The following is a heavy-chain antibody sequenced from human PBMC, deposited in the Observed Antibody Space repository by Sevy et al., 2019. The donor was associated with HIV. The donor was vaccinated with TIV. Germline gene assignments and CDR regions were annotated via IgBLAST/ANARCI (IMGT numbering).Heavy chain of an antibody. CDR2: ISSSSSYT. CDR1: GFTFSDYY. J-gene: IGHJ4*02. V-gene: IGHV3-11*06. Sequence: GGSLRLSCAASGFTFSDYYMSWIRQAPGKGLEWVSYISSSSSYTNYADSVKGRFTISRDNAKNSLYLQMNSLRAKDTAVYYCARDRATVTTLDYFDYWGQGTLVTVSS. D-gene: IGHD4-17*01. CDR3: ARDRATVTTLDYFDY.